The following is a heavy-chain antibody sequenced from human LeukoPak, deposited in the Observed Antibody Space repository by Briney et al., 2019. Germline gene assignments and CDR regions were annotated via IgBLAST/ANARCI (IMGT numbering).Heavy chain of an antibody. V-gene: IGHV4-39*07. CDR3: ATCPWQQWPDNNWFDP. J-gene: IGHJ5*02. CDR2: IYYSGST. CDR1: GGSISSSNYY. D-gene: IGHD6-19*01. Sequence: PSETLSLTCTVSGGSISSSNYYWGRIRQPPGKGLEWIGSIYYSGSTYYNPSLKSRVTISVDTSKNQFSLKLSSVTAADTAVYYCATCPWQQWPDNNWFDPWGQGTLVTVSS.